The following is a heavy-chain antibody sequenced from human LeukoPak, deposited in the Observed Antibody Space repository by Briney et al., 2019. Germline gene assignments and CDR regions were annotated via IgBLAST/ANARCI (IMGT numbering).Heavy chain of an antibody. V-gene: IGHV1-46*01. J-gene: IGHJ4*02. CDR2: INPSGNST. CDR1: GYTFTNYY. Sequence: GASVKVSCKASGYTFTNYYMHWVRQAPGQGLEWMGIINPSGNSTSYAQKFQGRVTMTWDTSTSTVYMEVSSLRIEDTAVYYCAPSAFDYWGQGTLVTVSP. CDR3: APSAFDY. D-gene: IGHD3-10*01.